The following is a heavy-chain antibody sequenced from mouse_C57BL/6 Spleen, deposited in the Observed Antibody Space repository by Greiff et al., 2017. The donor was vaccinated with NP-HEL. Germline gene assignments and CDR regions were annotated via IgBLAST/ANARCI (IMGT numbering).Heavy chain of an antibody. CDR1: GYTFTDYY. J-gene: IGHJ2*01. V-gene: IGHV1-26*01. Sequence: EVQLQQSGPELVKPGASVKISCKASGYTFTDYYMNWVKQSHGKSLEWIGDINPNNGGTSYNQKFKGKATLTVDKSSSTAYMELRSLTSEDSAVYYCARWGVVEGYWGQGTTLTVSS. CDR3: ARWGVVEGY. D-gene: IGHD1-1*01. CDR2: INPNNGGT.